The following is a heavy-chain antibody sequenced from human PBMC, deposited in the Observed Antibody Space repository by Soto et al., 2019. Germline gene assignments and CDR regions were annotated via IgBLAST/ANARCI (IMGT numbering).Heavy chain of an antibody. CDR1: GGSISSSSYY. J-gene: IGHJ6*03. CDR2: IYYSGST. V-gene: IGHV4-39*01. D-gene: IGHD6-13*01. CDR3: ARLGMRSSSWTPRYYYYMDV. Sequence: PSETLSLTCTVSGGSISSSSYYWGWIRQPPGKGLDWIGSIYYSGSTYYNPSLKSRVTISVDTSKNQFSLKLSSVTAADTAVYYCARLGMRSSSWTPRYYYYMDVWGKGTTVTVSS.